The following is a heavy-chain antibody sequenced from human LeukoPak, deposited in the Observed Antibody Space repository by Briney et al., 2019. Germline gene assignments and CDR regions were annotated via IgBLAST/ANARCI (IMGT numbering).Heavy chain of an antibody. D-gene: IGHD1-26*01. CDR2: IRSKAYGGTT. V-gene: IGHV3-49*04. CDR1: GFTFGDYA. Sequence: PGRSLRLSCTTSGFTFGDYAMSWVRQAPGKGLEWVGFIRSKAYGGTTEYAASVKGRFTISRDDSKSIAYLQMNSLKTEDTAVYYCSSKWELLYWGQGTLVTVSS. CDR3: SSKWELLY. J-gene: IGHJ4*02.